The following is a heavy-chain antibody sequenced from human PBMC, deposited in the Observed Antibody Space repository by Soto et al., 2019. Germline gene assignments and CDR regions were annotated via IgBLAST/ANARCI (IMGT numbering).Heavy chain of an antibody. V-gene: IGHV4-39*01. CDR3: ARLGRVFGVVTTQNY. D-gene: IGHD3-3*01. CDR1: GGSISSSSYY. J-gene: IGHJ4*02. CDR2: IYYSGST. Sequence: SETLSLTCTVSGGSISSSSYYWGWIRQPPGKGLEWIGSIYYSGSTYYNPSLKSRVTISVDTSKNQFSLKLSSVTAADTAVYYCARLGRVFGVVTTQNYWGQGTLVTVSS.